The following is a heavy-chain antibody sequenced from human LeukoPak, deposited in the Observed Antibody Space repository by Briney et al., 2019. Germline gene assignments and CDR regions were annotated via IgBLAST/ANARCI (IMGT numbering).Heavy chain of an antibody. CDR3: ARGTSVGRVYSGYESFDY. V-gene: IGHV1-69*01. Sequence: SVKVSCKASGGTFSSYAISWVRQAPGQGLEWMGGIIPIFGTANYAQKFQGRVTITADESTSTAYMELSSLRSEDTAVYYCARGTSVGRVYSGYESFDYWGQGTLVTVSS. CDR1: GGTFSSYA. J-gene: IGHJ4*02. CDR2: IIPIFGTA. D-gene: IGHD5-12*01.